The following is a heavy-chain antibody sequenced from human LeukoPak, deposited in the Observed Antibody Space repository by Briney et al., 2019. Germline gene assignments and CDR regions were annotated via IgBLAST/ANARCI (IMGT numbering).Heavy chain of an antibody. CDR3: AIIVVVPAAPDAFDI. CDR1: GGSISSGGYS. J-gene: IGHJ3*02. V-gene: IGHV4-31*03. D-gene: IGHD2-2*01. Sequence: SETLSLTCTVSGGSISSGGYSWSWIRQHPGKGLEWIGYIYYSGSTYYNPSLKSRVTISVDTSKNQFSLKLSSVTAADTAVYYCAIIVVVPAAPDAFDIWGQGTMVTVSS. CDR2: IYYSGST.